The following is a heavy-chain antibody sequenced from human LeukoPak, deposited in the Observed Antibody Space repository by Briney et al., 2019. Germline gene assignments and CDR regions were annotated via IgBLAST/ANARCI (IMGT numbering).Heavy chain of an antibody. Sequence: GGSLRLSCAVSGFTFSGFWMSWSRQAPGKGLEWVASINSDGSEGYYADVVKGRFTISRDNAKNSLYLQINSLRAEDTAVYYCARSSYSSSSSVWGRGTMVTVSS. CDR1: GFTFSGFW. D-gene: IGHD6-6*01. J-gene: IGHJ3*01. V-gene: IGHV3-7*03. CDR2: INSDGSEG. CDR3: ARSSYSSSSSV.